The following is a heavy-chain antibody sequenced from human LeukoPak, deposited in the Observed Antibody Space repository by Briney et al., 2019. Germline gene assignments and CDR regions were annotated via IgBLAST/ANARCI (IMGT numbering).Heavy chain of an antibody. CDR2: ISSSGSTI. J-gene: IGHJ6*04. V-gene: IGHV3-48*03. D-gene: IGHD3-10*01. Sequence: GGSLRPSCAASGFTFSSYEMNWVRQAPGKGLEWVSYISSSGSTIYYADSVKGRFTISRDNAKNSLYLQMNSLRAEDTAVYYCARAFTYYYGSGSPMGVWGKGTTVTISS. CDR1: GFTFSSYE. CDR3: ARAFTYYYGSGSPMGV.